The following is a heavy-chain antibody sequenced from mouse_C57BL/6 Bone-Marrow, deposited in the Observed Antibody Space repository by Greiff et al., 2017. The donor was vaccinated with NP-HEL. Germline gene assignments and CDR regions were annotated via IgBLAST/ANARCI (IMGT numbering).Heavy chain of an antibody. V-gene: IGHV5-16*01. CDR2: INYDGSST. J-gene: IGHJ3*01. Sequence: EVHLVESEGGLVQPGSSMKLSCTASGFTFSDYYMAWVRQVPEKGLEWVANINYDGSSTYYLDSLKSRFIISRDNAKNILYLQMSSLKSEDTATYYCARAYYDGFLWFAYWGQGTLVTVSA. CDR1: GFTFSDYY. CDR3: ARAYYDGFLWFAY. D-gene: IGHD2-3*01.